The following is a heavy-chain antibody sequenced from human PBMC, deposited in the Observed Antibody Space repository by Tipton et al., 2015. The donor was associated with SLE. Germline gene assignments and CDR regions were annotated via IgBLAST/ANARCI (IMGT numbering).Heavy chain of an antibody. D-gene: IGHD6-13*01. Sequence: TLSLTCTVSGGAISSDDYFWTWIRQLPGKGLQWIGHISHSGSTQYNPSLKSRFLISEDTSQNQFSLKLSSVTAADTAVYYCARGYSSSWSYYYYYMDVWGKGTTVTVSS. CDR2: ISHSGST. J-gene: IGHJ6*03. CDR3: ARGYSSSWSYYYYYMDV. CDR1: GGAISSDDYF. V-gene: IGHV4-31*03.